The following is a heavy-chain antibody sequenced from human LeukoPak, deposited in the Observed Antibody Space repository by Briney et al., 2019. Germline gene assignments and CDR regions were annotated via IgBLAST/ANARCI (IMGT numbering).Heavy chain of an antibody. V-gene: IGHV3-23*01. CDR3: VTYYQLGN. D-gene: IGHD1-1*01. CDR2: ISNSGETT. CDR1: GFTFSASG. Sequence: PGGSLRLSCAASGFTFSASGMNWVRQAPGKGLEWVSTISNSGETTFYADSVKGRFIISRDNSKNTLYLQMNSLRAEDTALYYCVTYYQLGNWGQGTLITVSS. J-gene: IGHJ4*02.